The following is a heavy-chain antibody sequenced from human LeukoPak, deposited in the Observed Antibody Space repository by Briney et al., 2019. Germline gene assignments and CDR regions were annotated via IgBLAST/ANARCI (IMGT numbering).Heavy chain of an antibody. D-gene: IGHD2-21*02. Sequence: SETLSLTCTVSGYSISSGYYWGWIRQPPGKGLEWIGSIYHSGSTYYNPSLKSRVTISVDTSKNQFSLKLSSVTAADTAVYYCAREGQAYCGGDCYSGWFDPWGQGTLVTVSS. CDR1: GYSISSGYY. CDR3: AREGQAYCGGDCYSGWFDP. CDR2: IYHSGST. J-gene: IGHJ5*02. V-gene: IGHV4-38-2*02.